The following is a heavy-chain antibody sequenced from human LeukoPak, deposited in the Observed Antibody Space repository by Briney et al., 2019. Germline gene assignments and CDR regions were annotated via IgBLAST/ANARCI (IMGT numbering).Heavy chain of an antibody. J-gene: IGHJ4*02. CDR2: ISSSSSTI. CDR3: ARDRIAAKFDC. CDR1: GFTFSSYS. Sequence: GGSLRLSCAASGFTFSSYSMNWVRQAPGKGLEWVSYISSSSSTIYYADSVRGRFTISRDNAKNSLYLQMNSLRAEDTAVYYCARDRIAAKFDCWGQGTLVTVSS. V-gene: IGHV3-48*01. D-gene: IGHD6-6*01.